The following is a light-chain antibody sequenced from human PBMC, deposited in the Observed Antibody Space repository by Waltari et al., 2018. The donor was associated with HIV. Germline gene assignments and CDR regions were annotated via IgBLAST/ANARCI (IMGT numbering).Light chain of an antibody. J-gene: IGLJ1*01. CDR1: SSDIGYFDY. CDR3: CSYAGSYTYV. Sequence: QSALTQPRSVSGSPGQSVTISCTGTSSDIGYFDYVSWYQQYPGKAPQVIIYEGNQRPSGVPDRFTGSKSGITASLTISGLQGDDEADYYCCSYAGSYTYVFGTGTKVNVL. V-gene: IGLV2-11*01. CDR2: EGN.